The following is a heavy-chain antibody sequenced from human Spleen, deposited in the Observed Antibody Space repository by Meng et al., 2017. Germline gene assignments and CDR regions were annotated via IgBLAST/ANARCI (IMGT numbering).Heavy chain of an antibody. CDR3: ARDPGSSWEIDS. V-gene: IGHV4-34*01. CDR2: INHSGST. D-gene: IGHD6-13*01. CDR1: GGSFSDYY. J-gene: IGHJ4*02. Sequence: GSLRLSCVVSGGSFSDYYWSWIRQPPGKGLEWIGEINHSGSTNYSPSLKSRVTLSIDMSKNQFSLKLSSVTAADTAVYYCARDPGSSWEIDSWGQGTLVTVSS.